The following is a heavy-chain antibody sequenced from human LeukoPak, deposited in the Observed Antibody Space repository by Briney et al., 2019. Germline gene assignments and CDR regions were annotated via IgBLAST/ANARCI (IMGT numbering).Heavy chain of an antibody. CDR2: IYTSGST. Sequence: SETLSLTCTVSGGSISSYYWSWIRQPAGKGLEWIGRIYTSGSTNYNPSLKSRVTMSVDTSKNQFSLKLSSVTAADTAVYYCARGDYDSSGSFYFDYWGQGTLVTVSS. CDR1: GGSISSYY. CDR3: ARGDYDSSGSFYFDY. V-gene: IGHV4-4*07. D-gene: IGHD3-22*01. J-gene: IGHJ4*02.